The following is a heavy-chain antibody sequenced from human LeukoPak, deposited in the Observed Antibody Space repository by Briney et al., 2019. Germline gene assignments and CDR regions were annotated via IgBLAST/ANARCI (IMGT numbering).Heavy chain of an antibody. CDR1: GFRIQ. D-gene: IGHD1-1*01. Sequence: GGSLRLSCAASGFRIQMSWVRQAPGKGLEWVSMTHGDGSTNYADSVKGRFTISRDNSKNTMYLQISSLSVEDTAVYYCASGSNRVFDYWGQGTLVTVSS. CDR2: THGDGST. CDR3: ASGSNRVFDY. J-gene: IGHJ4*02. V-gene: IGHV3-53*01.